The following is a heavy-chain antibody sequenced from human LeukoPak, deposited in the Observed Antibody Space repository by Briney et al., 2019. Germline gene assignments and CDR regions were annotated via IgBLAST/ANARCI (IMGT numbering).Heavy chain of an antibody. D-gene: IGHD3-10*01. CDR1: GFTFSNYW. J-gene: IGHJ6*02. CDR2: INSDGSST. Sequence: QPGGSLRLSCAASGFTFSNYWMHWVRQAPGKGLVWVSRINSDGSSTTYADSVKGRFTISRDNAKNTLYLQMNSLRAEDTAVYYCARDYGRSRDYGMDVWGQGTTVTVSS. CDR3: ARDYGRSRDYGMDV. V-gene: IGHV3-74*03.